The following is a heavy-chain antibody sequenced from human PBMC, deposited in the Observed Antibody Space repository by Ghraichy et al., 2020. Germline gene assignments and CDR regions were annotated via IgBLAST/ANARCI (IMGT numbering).Heavy chain of an antibody. Sequence: SETLSLTCTVSGGSISSYYWSWIRQPPGKGLEWIGYIYTSGSTNYNPSLKSRVTISVDTSKNQFSLKLSSVTAADTAVYYCARHGTMIALYPYYFDYWGQGTLVTVSS. CDR2: IYTSGST. CDR1: GGSISSYY. CDR3: ARHGTMIALYPYYFDY. V-gene: IGHV4-4*09. J-gene: IGHJ4*02. D-gene: IGHD3-22*01.